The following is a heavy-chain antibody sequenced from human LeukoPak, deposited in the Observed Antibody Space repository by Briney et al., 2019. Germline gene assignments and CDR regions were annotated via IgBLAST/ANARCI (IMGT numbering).Heavy chain of an antibody. CDR3: ARDKIVGPTILDS. J-gene: IGHJ4*02. Sequence: GGSLRLSCVASGFTFSNYWMSWVRQAPGKGLEWVANIKQDGSEMYYVESVKGRFTISRDNAENSLYLRMNSLRVEDTAVYYCARDKIVGPTILDSWGQGTLVTVSS. CDR1: GFTFSNYW. CDR2: IKQDGSEM. V-gene: IGHV3-7*03. D-gene: IGHD1-26*01.